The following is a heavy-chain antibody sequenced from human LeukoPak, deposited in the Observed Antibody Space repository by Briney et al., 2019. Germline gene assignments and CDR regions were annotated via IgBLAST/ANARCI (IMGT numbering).Heavy chain of an antibody. V-gene: IGHV3-64*01. D-gene: IGHD6-19*01. J-gene: IGHJ6*02. CDR2: ISSNGGST. Sequence: GGSLRLSCAASGFTFSSYAMHWLAPPPGKERNKVSAISSNGGSTYYANSVKGRFTISRDNSKNTLYLQMGSLRAEDMAVYYCARETSSGWNYYYGMDVWGQGTTVTVSS. CDR3: ARETSSGWNYYYGMDV. CDR1: GFTFSSYA.